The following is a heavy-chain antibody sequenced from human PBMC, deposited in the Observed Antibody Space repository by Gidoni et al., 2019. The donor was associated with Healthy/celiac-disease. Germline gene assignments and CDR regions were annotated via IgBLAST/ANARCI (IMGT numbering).Heavy chain of an antibody. CDR1: GFPSRSSS. J-gene: IGHJ6*03. V-gene: IGHV3-21*01. D-gene: IGHD1-20*01. CDR2: ISSSSSYI. Sequence: EVQLVESVGGLVKPGGSLSLSCAASGFPSRSSSLHRVRQAPGKGLEWVSSISSSSSYIYYADSVKGRFTISRDNAKNSLYLQMNSLRAEDTAVYYCARGFEPHFNWNYYYYYYMDVWGKGTTVTVSS. CDR3: ARGFEPHFNWNYYYYYYMDV.